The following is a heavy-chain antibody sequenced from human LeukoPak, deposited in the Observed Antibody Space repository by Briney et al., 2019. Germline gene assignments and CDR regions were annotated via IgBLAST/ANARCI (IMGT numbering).Heavy chain of an antibody. Sequence: AGGSLRLSCAASGFTFSSYAMSWIRQAPGKGLEWVSYISSSGSTIYYADSVKGRFTISRDNAKNSLYLQMNSLRAEDTAVYYCARDIVVVPAAVDYWGQGTLVTVSS. CDR2: ISSSGSTI. D-gene: IGHD2-2*01. CDR3: ARDIVVVPAAVDY. J-gene: IGHJ4*02. V-gene: IGHV3-11*01. CDR1: GFTFSSYA.